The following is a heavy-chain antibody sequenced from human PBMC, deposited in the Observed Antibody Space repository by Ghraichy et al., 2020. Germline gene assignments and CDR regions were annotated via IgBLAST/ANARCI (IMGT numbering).Heavy chain of an antibody. V-gene: IGHV4-30-2*01. J-gene: IGHJ2*01. CDR2: IYHSGST. D-gene: IGHD4-17*01. CDR3: ARDRAYGDLYWYFDL. CDR1: GGSISSGGYS. Sequence: SETLSLTCAVSGGSISSGGYSWSWIRQPPGKGLEWIGYIYHSGSTYYNPSLKSRVTISVDRSKNQFSLKLSSVTAADTAVYYCARDRAYGDLYWYFDLWGRGTLVTVSS.